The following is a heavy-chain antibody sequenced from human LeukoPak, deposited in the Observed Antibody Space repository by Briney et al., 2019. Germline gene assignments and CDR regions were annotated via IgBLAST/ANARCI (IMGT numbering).Heavy chain of an antibody. J-gene: IGHJ3*02. CDR3: ARVPVCSGGSCYSVYTFDI. V-gene: IGHV3-7*01. Sequence: GGSLRLSRAASGFTFSSYWMSWVRQAPGKGLEWVANIKQDGSEKYYVDSVKGRFTISRDNAENSLYLQMNSLRAEDTAAYYCARVPVCSGGSCYSVYTFDIWGQGTMVTVSS. CDR2: IKQDGSEK. D-gene: IGHD2-15*01. CDR1: GFTFSSYW.